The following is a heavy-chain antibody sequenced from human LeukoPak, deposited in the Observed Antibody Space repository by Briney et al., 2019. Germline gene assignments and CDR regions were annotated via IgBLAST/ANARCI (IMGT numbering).Heavy chain of an antibody. Sequence: SETLSLTCAVYGGSFSGYYWSWIRQPPGQGLEWIGRIYTSGSTNYNPSLKSRVTMSVDTSKNQFSLKLSSVTAADTAVYYCARSRYSGSYADFDYWGQGTLVTVSS. J-gene: IGHJ4*02. CDR3: ARSRYSGSYADFDY. V-gene: IGHV4-59*10. CDR2: IYTSGST. D-gene: IGHD1-26*01. CDR1: GGSFSGYY.